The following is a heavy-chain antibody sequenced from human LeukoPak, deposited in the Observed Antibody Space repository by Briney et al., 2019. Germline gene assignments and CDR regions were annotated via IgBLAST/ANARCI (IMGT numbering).Heavy chain of an antibody. V-gene: IGHV4-59*02. CDR2: IYYSGNT. Sequence: SETLSLTCTVSNDSVNNYYWSWIRQPPGKGLEWIGYIYYSGNTNYNPSLKSRVTISLDTSKNQFSLKLSSVTAADTAVYYCARKYNGYGGWIDYWAQGTLVTVSS. CDR1: NDSVNNYY. J-gene: IGHJ4*02. D-gene: IGHD5-12*01. CDR3: ARKYNGYGGWIDY.